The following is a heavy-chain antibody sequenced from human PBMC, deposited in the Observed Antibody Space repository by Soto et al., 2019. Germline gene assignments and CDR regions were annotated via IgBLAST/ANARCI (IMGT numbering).Heavy chain of an antibody. J-gene: IGHJ4*02. D-gene: IGHD6-19*01. CDR2: INPDSGST. V-gene: IGHV1-2*02. CDR3: ARVRGEVGTGWDYDH. CDR1: GYTFSGYY. Sequence: QVQLLQSGAEVKKPGASLKVSCKASGYTFSGYYIHWVRQARGQGLEWMGCINPDSGSTKYAQNFRGRVTMTRDTSISTAYMQLSSLTSGDTATYYCARVRGEVGTGWDYDHWGRGTLIIVS.